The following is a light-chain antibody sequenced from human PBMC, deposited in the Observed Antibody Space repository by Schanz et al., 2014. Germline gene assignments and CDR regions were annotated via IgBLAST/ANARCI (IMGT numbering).Light chain of an antibody. Sequence: IVLTQSPGTLSLSPGERATLSCRASQSVSTGYLAWYQQKPGQAPRLLIYGVSTRATGVPDRFSGSGSGTDFTLTISRLEPEDFAVYFCQQYDRSPPTYTFGQGTKVDIK. CDR1: QSVSTGY. V-gene: IGKV3-20*01. CDR3: QQYDRSPPTYT. J-gene: IGKJ2*01. CDR2: GVS.